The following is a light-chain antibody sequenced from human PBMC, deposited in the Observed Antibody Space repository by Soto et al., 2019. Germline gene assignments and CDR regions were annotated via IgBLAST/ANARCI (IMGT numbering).Light chain of an antibody. J-gene: IGLJ1*01. CDR3: NSCTTANTYV. Sequence: SALTQPASVAGSPGQSIAISCTGTSSDVGAHNYVSWYQQHPGEAPKLIIYDVTNRPSGVPDRFSGSKSGNTASLTISGLQAEDEADYYCNSCTTANTYVFGTGAKVTVL. V-gene: IGLV2-14*03. CDR2: DVT. CDR1: SSDVGAHNY.